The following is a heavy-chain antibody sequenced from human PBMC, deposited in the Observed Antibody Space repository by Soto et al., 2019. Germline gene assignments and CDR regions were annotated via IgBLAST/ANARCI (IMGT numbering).Heavy chain of an antibody. J-gene: IGHJ4*02. Sequence: ASVKVSCKASGYTFTSYATHWVRQAPGQRPEWMGWINAGNGNTEYSEKFQGRVTITRDTSASTAYMELSSLRSEDTAVYYCARPGYSYGYAFDYWGQGTLVTVSS. D-gene: IGHD5-18*01. CDR2: INAGNGNT. CDR3: ARPGYSYGYAFDY. V-gene: IGHV1-3*01. CDR1: GYTFTSYA.